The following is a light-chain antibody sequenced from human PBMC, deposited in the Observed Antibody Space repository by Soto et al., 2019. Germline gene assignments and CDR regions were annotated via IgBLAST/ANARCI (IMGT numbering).Light chain of an antibody. J-gene: IGKJ4*01. V-gene: IGKV3-20*01. CDR3: QQYGSSRT. CDR2: GAS. Sequence: EIVLTQSPATLSLSPGERATLSCRASQSVSSSYLAWYQQRPGQAPRLLIYGASIRATGIPARFSGSGSGTDFTLTISSLEPEDFAVYYCQQYGSSRTFGGGTKVEIK. CDR1: QSVSSSY.